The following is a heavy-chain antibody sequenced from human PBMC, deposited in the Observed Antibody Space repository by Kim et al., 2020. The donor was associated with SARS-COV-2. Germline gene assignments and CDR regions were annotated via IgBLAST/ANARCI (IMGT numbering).Heavy chain of an antibody. CDR3: ARGNTETIDY. CDR1: GYTFTTRY. Sequence: ASVKVSCKTSGYTFTTRYLHWVLQAPGQGLEWMGRINPSSGVTNSAQKFEGRVTMTRDTSISTAYMELSRLRSDDTVVYYCARGNTETIDYWGQGTLVTVSS. V-gene: IGHV1-2*05. J-gene: IGHJ4*02. CDR2: INPSSGVT.